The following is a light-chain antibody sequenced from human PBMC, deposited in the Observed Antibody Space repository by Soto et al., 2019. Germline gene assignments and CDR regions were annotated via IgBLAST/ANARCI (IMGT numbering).Light chain of an antibody. V-gene: IGLV2-23*01. CDR2: EGS. Sequence: QSVLTQPGSLSGSPGQSITISCSGTSNDIGTYNLVSWYQQHPGKAPKLIIFEGSRLPSGVSSRFSGSKSGNTASLTISGLRPEDEADYYCSSYAGSNILVVFGGGIKLTVL. CDR1: SNDIGTYNL. J-gene: IGLJ2*01. CDR3: SSYAGSNILVV.